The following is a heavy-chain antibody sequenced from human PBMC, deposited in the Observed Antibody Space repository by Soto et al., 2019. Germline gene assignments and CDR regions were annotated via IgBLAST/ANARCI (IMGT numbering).Heavy chain of an antibody. CDR3: ARQRTTVVTQAYFDH. D-gene: IGHD4-17*01. V-gene: IGHV4-39*01. CDR2: IYYSGRS. CDR1: GGSITSSSYY. J-gene: IGHJ4*02. Sequence: SETLSLTCTVSGGSITSSSYYWCWIRQPPGKGLEWIGGIYYSGRSYYNPSLKSRVTMSVDTSKNQFSLTLNSVTAADAAVYYCARQRTTVVTQAYFDHWGQGTLVTVSS.